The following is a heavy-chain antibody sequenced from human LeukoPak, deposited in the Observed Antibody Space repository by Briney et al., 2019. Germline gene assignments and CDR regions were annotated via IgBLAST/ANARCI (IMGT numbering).Heavy chain of an antibody. CDR1: GFTFSDYG. J-gene: IGHJ3*01. Sequence: GGSLRLSCAASGFTFSDYGMHWVRQAPGKGLEWVANIDQDGSQKNYVDSVKGRFTISRDNAKNSLYVQMNSLRAEDTAVYYCLVTTRSYAFDFWGQGTMVTVSS. V-gene: IGHV3-7*01. D-gene: IGHD5-12*01. CDR2: IDQDGSQK. CDR3: LVTTRSYAFDF.